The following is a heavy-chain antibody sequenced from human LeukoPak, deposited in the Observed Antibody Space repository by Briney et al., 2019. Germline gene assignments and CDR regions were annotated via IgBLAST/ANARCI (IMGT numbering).Heavy chain of an antibody. Sequence: SVKVSCKASGGTFSSYAISWVRQAPGQGLEWMGGTIPIFGTANYAQKFQGRVTITADESTSTAYMELSSLRSEDTAVYYCASAVYSNYYYYYGMDVWGQGTTVTVSS. CDR2: TIPIFGTA. V-gene: IGHV1-69*13. CDR3: ASAVYSNYYYYYGMDV. D-gene: IGHD4-11*01. CDR1: GGTFSSYA. J-gene: IGHJ6*02.